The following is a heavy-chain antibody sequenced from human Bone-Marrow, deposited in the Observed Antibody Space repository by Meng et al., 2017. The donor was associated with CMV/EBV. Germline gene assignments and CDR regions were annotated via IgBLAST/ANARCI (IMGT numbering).Heavy chain of an antibody. D-gene: IGHD3-10*01. CDR3: AKSLAMVRGVIGVDY. V-gene: IGHV3-49*04. J-gene: IGHJ4*02. CDR1: GFTFGDYA. CDR2: IRSKAYGGTT. Sequence: GESLKISCTASGFTFGDYAMSWVRQAPGKGLEWVGFIRSKAYGGTTEYAASVKGRFTISRDDSKSIAYLQMNSLKTEDTAGYYCAKSLAMVRGVIGVDYWGQGTLVTFSS.